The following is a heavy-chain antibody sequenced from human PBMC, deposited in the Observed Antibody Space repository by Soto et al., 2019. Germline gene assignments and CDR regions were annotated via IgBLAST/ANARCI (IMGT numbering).Heavy chain of an antibody. CDR1: GYAFTTYG. D-gene: IGHD1-1*01. J-gene: IGHJ4*02. CDR2: ISAHTGNT. Sequence: QVHLVQSGAEVKKPGASVKVSCQGSGYAFTTYGITWVRQAPGQGLEWMGWISAHTGNTNYAQKLQGRVTVTRDTTTSTAYMELRSLGYDDTAVYYCARGRYGDYWGQGALVTVSS. CDR3: ARGRYGDY. V-gene: IGHV1-18*01.